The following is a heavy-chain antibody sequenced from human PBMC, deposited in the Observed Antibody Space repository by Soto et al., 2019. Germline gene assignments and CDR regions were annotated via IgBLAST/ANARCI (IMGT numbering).Heavy chain of an antibody. D-gene: IGHD6-19*01. CDR3: ARRSIAVAGNYYYYGMGV. CDR1: GYTFTSYY. CDR2: INPSGGST. V-gene: IGHV1-46*01. J-gene: IGHJ6*02. Sequence: ASVKVSCKASGYTFTSYYMHWVRQAPGQGLEWMGIINPSGGSTSYAQKFQGQVTISADKSISTAYLQWSSLKASDTAMYYCARRSIAVAGNYYYYGMGVWGQGTTVTVSS.